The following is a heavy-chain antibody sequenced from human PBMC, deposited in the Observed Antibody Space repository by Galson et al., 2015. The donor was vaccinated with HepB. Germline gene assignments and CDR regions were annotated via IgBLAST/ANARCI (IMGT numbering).Heavy chain of an antibody. CDR1: GGTFSSYA. Sequence: SVKVSCKASGGTFSSYAISWVQQAPGQGLEWMGRIIPILGIANYAQKFQGRVTITADKSTSTAYMELSSLRSEDTAVYYCAYRNYGTYSSGWYSPHFDYWGQGTLVTVSS. CDR3: AYRNYGTYSSGWYSPHFDY. D-gene: IGHD6-19*01. V-gene: IGHV1-69*04. CDR2: IIPILGIA. J-gene: IGHJ4*02.